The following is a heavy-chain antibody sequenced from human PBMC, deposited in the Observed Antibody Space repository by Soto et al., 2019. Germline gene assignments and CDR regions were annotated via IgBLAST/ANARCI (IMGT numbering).Heavy chain of an antibody. V-gene: IGHV4-4*07. J-gene: IGHJ6*02. CDR1: GGSISSYY. CDR2: IYPSGNT. D-gene: IGHD6-13*01. CDR3: ARGAAAGVDYGMDV. Sequence: NPSETLSVTCTVSGGSISSYYWSWIRQPAGKGLEWIGRIYPSGNTNYNPSLKSRVTMSVDTSKKQFSLKLTSVTAADTAVYYCARGAAAGVDYGMDVWGQGTTVTVSS.